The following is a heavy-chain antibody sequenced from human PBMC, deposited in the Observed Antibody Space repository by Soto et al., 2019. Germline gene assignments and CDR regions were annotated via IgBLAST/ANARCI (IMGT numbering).Heavy chain of an antibody. CDR3: RIVVAGKGDY. CDR2: IKQDGSEK. Sequence: GGSLRLSCAASGFRFSSYWMSWVRQAPGKGLEWVANIKQDGSEKYYVDSVKGRFTISRDNAKNSLYLQMNSLRAEDTAVYYCRIVVAGKGDYWGQGTLVTVSS. D-gene: IGHD6-19*01. J-gene: IGHJ4*02. CDR1: GFRFSSYW. V-gene: IGHV3-7*01.